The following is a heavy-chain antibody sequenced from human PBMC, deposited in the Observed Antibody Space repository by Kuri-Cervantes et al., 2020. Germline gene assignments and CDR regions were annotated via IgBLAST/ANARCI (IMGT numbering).Heavy chain of an antibody. CDR3: ASCSSTSCYGDAFDI. Sequence: ASVKVSCKASGYTFTSYYMHWVRQAPGQGLEWTGIINPSGGSTSYAQKFQGRVTMTRDTSTSTVYMELSSLRSEDTAVYYCASCSSTSCYGDAFDIWGQGTMVTVSS. CDR1: GYTFTSYY. D-gene: IGHD2-2*01. V-gene: IGHV1-46*01. CDR2: INPSGGST. J-gene: IGHJ3*02.